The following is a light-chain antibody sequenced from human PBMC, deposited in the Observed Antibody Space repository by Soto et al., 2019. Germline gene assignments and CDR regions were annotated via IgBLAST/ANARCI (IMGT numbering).Light chain of an antibody. Sequence: QSALTQPSSVFGSPGPSITISFTGTSSEVGTYNLVSWYQQLPGKAPKLIIYEVTKRPSGVSNRFSGSKSGNTASLTVSGLQAEDESDYYCCSYAGSSYVFGTGTKVTVL. J-gene: IGLJ1*01. V-gene: IGLV2-23*02. CDR2: EVT. CDR1: SSEVGTYNL. CDR3: CSYAGSSYV.